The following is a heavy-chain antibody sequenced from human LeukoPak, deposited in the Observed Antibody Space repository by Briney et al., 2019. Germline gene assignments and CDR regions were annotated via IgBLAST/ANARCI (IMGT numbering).Heavy chain of an antibody. J-gene: IGHJ4*02. V-gene: IGHV1-2*06. CDR1: GYTFTGYY. Sequence: ASVKVSCKASGYTFTGYYMHWVRQAPGQGLEWMGRINPNSGDTNYAQKFQGRVTMTRDTSISTAYMELSRLRSDDTAVYYCARESYGLSLNYWGQGTLATVSS. CDR3: ARESYGLSLNY. D-gene: IGHD5-18*01. CDR2: INPNSGDT.